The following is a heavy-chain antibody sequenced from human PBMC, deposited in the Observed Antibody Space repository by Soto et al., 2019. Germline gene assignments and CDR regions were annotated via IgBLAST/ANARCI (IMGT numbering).Heavy chain of an antibody. D-gene: IGHD3-10*01. V-gene: IGHV4-34*01. CDR3: ARASPGFFDI. Sequence: SETLSLTCAVYGGSFSGYYWSWIRQPPGKGLEWIGEINHSGSTNYNPSLKSRVTISVDTSKNQFSLKLSSVTAADTAVYYCARASPGFFDIWGQGTMLTISS. J-gene: IGHJ3*02. CDR2: INHSGST. CDR1: GGSFSGYY.